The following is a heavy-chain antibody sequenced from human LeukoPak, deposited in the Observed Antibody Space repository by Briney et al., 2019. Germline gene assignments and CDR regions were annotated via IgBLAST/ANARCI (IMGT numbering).Heavy chain of an antibody. J-gene: IGHJ4*02. CDR3: ARHGSGYSSVFDY. V-gene: IGHV4-59*08. CDR2: LYYTGST. CDR1: GGSIINYY. D-gene: IGHD6-19*01. Sequence: PSETLSLTCTVSGGSIINYYWSWIRQPPGKGLEWIGYLYYTGSTNYNPSLKSRVTISADVSKNQFSLKLRSMTAADTAVYYCARHGSGYSSVFDYWGQGTLVTVSS.